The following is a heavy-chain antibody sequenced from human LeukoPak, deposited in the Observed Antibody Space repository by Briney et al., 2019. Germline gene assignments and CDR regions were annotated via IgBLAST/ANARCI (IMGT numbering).Heavy chain of an antibody. Sequence: SETLSPTCTVSGGSVSSGTYYWSWIRQPPGKGLEWIGYIYYSGSTNYNPSLKSRVTISVDTSKNQFSLKLSSVTAADTAVYYCAREVLSSGWYDAFDIWGQGTMVTVSS. V-gene: IGHV4-61*01. D-gene: IGHD6-19*01. CDR3: AREVLSSGWYDAFDI. CDR2: IYYSGST. CDR1: GGSVSSGTYY. J-gene: IGHJ3*02.